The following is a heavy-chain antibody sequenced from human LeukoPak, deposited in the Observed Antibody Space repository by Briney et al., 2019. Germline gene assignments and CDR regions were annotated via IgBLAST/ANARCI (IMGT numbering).Heavy chain of an antibody. Sequence: PSETLSLTCTVSGGSISSYYWSWIRQPPGKGLEWIGYIYYSGSTNYNPSLKSRVTISVDTSKNQFSLKLSSVTAADTAVYYCASTITFGGVIVDAFDIWGQGTMVTVSS. D-gene: IGHD3-16*02. CDR2: IYYSGST. CDR1: GGSISSYY. CDR3: ASTITFGGVIVDAFDI. J-gene: IGHJ3*02. V-gene: IGHV4-59*01.